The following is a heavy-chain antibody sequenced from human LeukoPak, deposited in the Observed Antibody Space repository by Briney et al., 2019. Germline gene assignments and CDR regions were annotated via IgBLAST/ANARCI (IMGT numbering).Heavy chain of an antibody. CDR3: AKRTRGYSYGTLDY. V-gene: IGHV3-20*04. J-gene: IGHJ4*02. CDR2: INWNGGST. CDR1: GFTFDDYG. Sequence: GGSLRLSCAASGFTFDDYGMSWVRQAPGKGLEWVSGINWNGGSTGYADSVKGRFTISRDNSKNTLFLQMNSLRAEDTAVYYCAKRTRGYSYGTLDYWGQGTLVTVSS. D-gene: IGHD5-18*01.